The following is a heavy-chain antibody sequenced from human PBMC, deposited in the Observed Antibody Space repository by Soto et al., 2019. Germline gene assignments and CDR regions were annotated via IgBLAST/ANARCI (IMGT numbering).Heavy chain of an antibody. CDR2: MYFVGSF. CDR1: GASVSDGY. CDR3: ARSYYVATGFAVDP. D-gene: IGHD1-26*01. Sequence: QMQLQVSGPRLVKPSETLSLTCTVSGASVSDGYWSWIRQPPGKELEWIGFMYFVGSFNYNPPLAGRVTTSVETSKHQFSMNRTCVTAADTAVYYCARSYYVATGFAVDPWGQGTLVTVSS. J-gene: IGHJ5*02. V-gene: IGHV4-59*02.